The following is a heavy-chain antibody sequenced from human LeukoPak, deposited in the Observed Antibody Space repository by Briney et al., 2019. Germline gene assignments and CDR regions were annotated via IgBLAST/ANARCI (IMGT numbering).Heavy chain of an antibody. V-gene: IGHV1-69*13. CDR1: GGTFSSYA. D-gene: IGHD3-10*01. CDR2: IIPIFGTA. Sequence: ASVTVSCKASGGTFSSYAISWVRQAPGQGLEWMGGIIPIFGTANYAQKFQGRVTITADESTSTAYMELSSLRSEDTAVYYCARYYYGSGSYYIFDYWGQGTLVTVSS. J-gene: IGHJ4*02. CDR3: ARYYYGSGSYYIFDY.